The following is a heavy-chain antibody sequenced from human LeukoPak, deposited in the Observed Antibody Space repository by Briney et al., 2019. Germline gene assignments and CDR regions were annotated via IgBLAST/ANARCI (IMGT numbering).Heavy chain of an antibody. CDR2: ISSSSSTI. V-gene: IGHV3-48*01. CDR1: GFTFSSYS. CDR3: VSRSPQSFDAFDI. Sequence: GGSLRLSCAASGFTFSSYSMNWVRQAPGKGLEWVSYISSSSSTIYYADSVKGRFTISRDNAKNSLYLQMNSLRAEDTAVYYCVSRSPQSFDAFDIWGQGTMVTVSS. J-gene: IGHJ3*02. D-gene: IGHD1-26*01.